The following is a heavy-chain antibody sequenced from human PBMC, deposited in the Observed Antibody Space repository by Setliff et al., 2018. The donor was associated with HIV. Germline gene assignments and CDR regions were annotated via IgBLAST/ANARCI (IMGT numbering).Heavy chain of an antibody. CDR3: ANLWEMGA. D-gene: IGHD1-26*01. CDR2: INWDGKRK. CDR1: GFTFSSYW. J-gene: IGHJ5*02. Sequence: PGVSLRLSCEASGFTFSSYWMHWVRQAPGKGLVWVSGINWDGKRKGYEDSVKGRFTISRDNAKNSLYLQMKSLRVEDTALYLCANLWEMGAWGQGTLVTVSS. V-gene: IGHV3-74*01.